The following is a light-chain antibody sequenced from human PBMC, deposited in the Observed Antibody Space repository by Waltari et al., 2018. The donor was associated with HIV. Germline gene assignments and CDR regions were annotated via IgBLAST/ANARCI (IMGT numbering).Light chain of an antibody. CDR3: CSYAGSIPFV. CDR1: RCGGRYYY. V-gene: IGLV2-11*01. J-gene: IGLJ1*01. Sequence: SALNQPRPVAGSLWTVGHLPRHGTQRCGGRYYYVPWFQQHPGKAPKLMIYDVSKRPTGVPDRVSGSKSGNTASLTISGLQAEDEADYYCCSYAGSIPFVFGSGTKLTVL. CDR2: DVS.